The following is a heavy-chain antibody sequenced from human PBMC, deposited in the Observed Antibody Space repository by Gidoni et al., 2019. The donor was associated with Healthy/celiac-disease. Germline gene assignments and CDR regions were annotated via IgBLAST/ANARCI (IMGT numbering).Heavy chain of an antibody. V-gene: IGHV1-69*04. Sequence: QVQLVQSGAEVKQPGSSVTVSCQASGGTFSSYAIRWVRQAPGQGREWMGRIIPILGIANYAQKYQGRVTITADKSTSTAYMELSSLRSEDTAVYYCARVASGYWGQGTLVTVSS. CDR2: IIPILGIA. CDR1: GGTFSSYA. D-gene: IGHD3-10*01. J-gene: IGHJ4*02. CDR3: ARVASGY.